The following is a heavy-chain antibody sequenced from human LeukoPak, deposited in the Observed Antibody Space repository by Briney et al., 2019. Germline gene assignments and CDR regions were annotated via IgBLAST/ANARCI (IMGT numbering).Heavy chain of an antibody. J-gene: IGHJ4*02. CDR1: GYTFTGYY. Sequence: EASVKVSCKASGYTFTGYYMHWVRQAPGQGLEWMGWINPNSGGTNYAQKFQGRVTMTRDTSISTAYMELSRLRSDDTAVYYCARAHIVATISVARYYFDYWGQGTLVTVSS. V-gene: IGHV1-2*02. D-gene: IGHD5-12*01. CDR3: ARAHIVATISVARYYFDY. CDR2: INPNSGGT.